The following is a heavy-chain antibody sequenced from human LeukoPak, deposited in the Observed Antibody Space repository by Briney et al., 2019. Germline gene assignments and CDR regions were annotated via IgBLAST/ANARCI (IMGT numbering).Heavy chain of an antibody. CDR3: ARLNIIGSSPVHHFDY. Sequence: SQTLSLTCTVSGGSISSGDYYWSWIRQPPGKGLEWIGYIYYSGSTYYNPSLKSRVTISVDTSKNQFSLKLSSVTAADTAVYYCARLNIIGSSPVHHFDYWGQGTLVTVSS. V-gene: IGHV4-30-4*01. J-gene: IGHJ4*02. CDR1: GGSISSGDYY. D-gene: IGHD6-13*01. CDR2: IYYSGST.